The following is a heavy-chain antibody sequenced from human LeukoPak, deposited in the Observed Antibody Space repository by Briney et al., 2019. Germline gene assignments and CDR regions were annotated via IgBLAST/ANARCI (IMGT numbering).Heavy chain of an antibody. V-gene: IGHV3-23*01. D-gene: IGHD7-27*01. CDR2: LSGNGAKT. J-gene: IGHJ5*01. CDR3: AKDLHWGLDS. CDR1: GFIFGTYG. Sequence: PGGSLRLSCAASGFIFGTYGMSWVRQAPGKGLEWVSALSGNGAKTYYRDSVKGRFTISRDNSKNTLYLQMNSLRAGDTAVYYCAKDLHWGLDSWGQGTLVTVSS.